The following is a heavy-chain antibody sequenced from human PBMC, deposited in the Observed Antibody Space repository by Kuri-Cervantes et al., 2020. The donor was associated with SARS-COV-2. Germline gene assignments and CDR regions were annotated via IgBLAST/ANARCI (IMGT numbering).Heavy chain of an antibody. D-gene: IGHD3-16*02. J-gene: IGHJ6*03. CDR2: INHSGST. CDR1: GGSSSGYY. CDR3: ARRSFSYYYVDV. V-gene: IGHV4-34*01. Sequence: ESLKISCAVFGGSSSGYYWSWIRQPPGKGLEWIGEINHSGSTNYNPSLKSRVTISVDTSKNQFSLKLSSVTAADTAVYYCARRSFSYYYVDVWGKGTTVTVSS.